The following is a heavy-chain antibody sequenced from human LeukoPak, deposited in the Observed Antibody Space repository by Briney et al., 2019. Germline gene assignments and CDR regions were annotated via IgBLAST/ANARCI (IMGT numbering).Heavy chain of an antibody. D-gene: IGHD2-2*01. V-gene: IGHV3-48*01. Sequence: GGSLRLSCAASGFTFSSYAMSWVRQAPGKGLEWVSYISSSSSTIYYADSVKGRFTISGDNAKNSLYLQMNSLRAEDTAVYYCASGYQLLWRYFDYWGQGTLVTVSS. CDR1: GFTFSSYA. CDR3: ASGYQLLWRYFDY. J-gene: IGHJ4*02. CDR2: ISSSSSTI.